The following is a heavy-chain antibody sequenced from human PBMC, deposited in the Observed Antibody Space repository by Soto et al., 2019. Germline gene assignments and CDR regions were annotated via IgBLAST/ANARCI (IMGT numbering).Heavy chain of an antibody. D-gene: IGHD5-12*01. CDR3: AKDSGYDLSGSTFGY. CDR2: ISWNSGSI. Sequence: GGFLRLPCASFGFHCYYYAMHLVRQDPGKGLEWVSGISWNSGSIAYADSVKGRFTISRDNAKNSLYLQMNSLRAEDTALYYCAKDSGYDLSGSTFGYWGQANRVTVS. V-gene: IGHV3-9*01. J-gene: IGHJ4*02. CDR1: GFHCYYYA.